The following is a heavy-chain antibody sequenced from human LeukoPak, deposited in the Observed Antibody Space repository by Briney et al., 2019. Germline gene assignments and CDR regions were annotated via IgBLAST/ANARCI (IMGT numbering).Heavy chain of an antibody. CDR2: INGGGDTT. CDR1: GFTFVNYA. V-gene: IGHV3-23*01. D-gene: IGHD5-18*01. J-gene: IGHJ4*02. CDR3: AKALDTYGYMRFDF. Sequence: PGGSLRLSCAASGFTFVNYAMTWVRQAPGKGLEWVSAINGGGDTTYYADSVKGRFTISRDKSKNTMYLQMNSLRAEDTALYYCAKALDTYGYMRFDFWGQGALVTVSS.